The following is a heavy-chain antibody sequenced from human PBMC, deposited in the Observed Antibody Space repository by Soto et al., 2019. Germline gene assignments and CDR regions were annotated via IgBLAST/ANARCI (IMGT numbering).Heavy chain of an antibody. CDR2: IYYTGST. Sequence: TLSLTCTVSGGSIRSGGSYWSWIRQHPGKGLEWIGYIYYTGSTFYNPSLKSRISISVDTSKNQFSLNLSSLTAADSAVYYCARAVLTTNWFERWGQGTLVTVSS. CDR3: ARAVLTTNWFER. J-gene: IGHJ5*02. V-gene: IGHV4-31*03. CDR1: GGSIRSGGSY. D-gene: IGHD3-22*01.